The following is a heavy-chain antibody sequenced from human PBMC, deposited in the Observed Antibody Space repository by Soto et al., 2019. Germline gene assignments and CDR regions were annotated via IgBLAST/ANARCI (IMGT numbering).Heavy chain of an antibody. V-gene: IGHV1-18*04. CDR3: AREDTAMVNAHFDI. CDR2: ISAYNGNT. CDR1: GYTFTSYG. J-gene: IGHJ3*02. D-gene: IGHD5-18*01. Sequence: ASVKVSCKASGYTFTSYGISWVPQAPGQGLEWMGWISAYNGNTNYAQKLQGRVTMTTDTSTSTAYMELRSLRSDDTAVYYCAREDTAMVNAHFDIWGQGTMVTVSS.